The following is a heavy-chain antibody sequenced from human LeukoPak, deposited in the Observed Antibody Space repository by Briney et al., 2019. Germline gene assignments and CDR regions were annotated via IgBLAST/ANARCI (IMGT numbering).Heavy chain of an antibody. Sequence: EASVKVSCKASGYTFTSYGISWVRKAPGQGLEWMGWVSAYNGNTNYAQKLQGRVTMTTDASTSTAYMELRSLRSDATAEYYRASDHAYYYDSSGYEQYFQEGGQGTLVTVSS. J-gene: IGHJ1*01. CDR2: VSAYNGNT. D-gene: IGHD3-22*01. V-gene: IGHV1-18*01. CDR3: ASDHAYYYDSSGYEQYFQE. CDR1: GYTFTSYG.